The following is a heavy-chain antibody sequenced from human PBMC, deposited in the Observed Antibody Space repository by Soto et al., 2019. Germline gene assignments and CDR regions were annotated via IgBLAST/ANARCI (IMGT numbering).Heavy chain of an antibody. CDR2: LIWNSGSI. Sequence: EVQLVESGGGLVQPGRSLRLSCAASGFTFDDYAMHWVRQAPGKGLEWVSGLIWNSGSIGYADSVKVRFTISRDNAKNSLYLQMNSQRAEDTAFYYCAKSAGPPTTFTYYYYYMDVWGKGTTVTVSS. CDR3: AKSAGPPTTFTYYYYYMDV. V-gene: IGHV3-9*01. D-gene: IGHD6-13*01. CDR1: GFTFDDYA. J-gene: IGHJ6*03.